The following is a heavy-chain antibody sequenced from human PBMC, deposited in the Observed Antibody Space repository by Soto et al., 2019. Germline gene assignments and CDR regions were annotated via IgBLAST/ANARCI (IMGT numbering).Heavy chain of an antibody. V-gene: IGHV3-23*01. CDR3: AGGTTSTWYGY. Sequence: PGGSLPLSGEASEFTFSNYAVSWGRQTPGKGLEWVSLINGGGSSTYYANSVKGRFTISRDNSKNTVYLQMNSLRPEDTALYSCAGGTTSTWYGYWGQGTLVTVSS. J-gene: IGHJ4*02. D-gene: IGHD6-13*01. CDR2: INGGGSST. CDR1: EFTFSNYA.